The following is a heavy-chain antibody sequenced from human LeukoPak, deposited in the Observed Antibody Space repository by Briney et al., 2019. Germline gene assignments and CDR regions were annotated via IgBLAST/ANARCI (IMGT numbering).Heavy chain of an antibody. Sequence: PSETLSLTCTVSGGSISSGDYYWSWIRQPPGKGLEWIGYIYYSGSTYYNPSLKSRVTISVDTSKNQFSLKVDSVTTADTAVYYCARGDYDFWSGNWRFDTWGQGTLVTVSS. V-gene: IGHV4-30-4*02. CDR3: ARGDYDFWSGNWRFDT. CDR1: GGSISSGDYY. CDR2: IYYSGST. D-gene: IGHD3-3*01. J-gene: IGHJ4*02.